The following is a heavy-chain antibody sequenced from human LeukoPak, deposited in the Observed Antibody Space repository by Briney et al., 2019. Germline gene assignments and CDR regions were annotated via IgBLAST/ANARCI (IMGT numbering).Heavy chain of an antibody. Sequence: GGSLRLSCAASGFTFSSYGLHWVRQAPGKGLEWVTFIPYDGSNKYYADSVKGRFTVSRDNSKNTLYLQMNSLRAEDTAVYYCAKEPHCSSTSCYQDYWGQGTLVTVSS. CDR2: IPYDGSNK. V-gene: IGHV3-30*02. CDR3: AKEPHCSSTSCYQDY. J-gene: IGHJ4*02. D-gene: IGHD2-2*01. CDR1: GFTFSSYG.